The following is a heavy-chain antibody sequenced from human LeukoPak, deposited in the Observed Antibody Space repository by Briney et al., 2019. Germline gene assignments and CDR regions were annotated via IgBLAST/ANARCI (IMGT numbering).Heavy chain of an antibody. CDR3: ARGVRQWLAHGVDY. V-gene: IGHV4-34*01. J-gene: IGHJ4*02. D-gene: IGHD6-19*01. Sequence: SETLSLTCAVYGGSFFGYYWSWIRQPPRKGLEWIGESNHSGSTNYNPSLKSRVTISVDTSKNQFSLKLSSVTAADTAVYYCARGVRQWLAHGVDYWGQGTLVTVSS. CDR2: SNHSGST. CDR1: GGSFFGYY.